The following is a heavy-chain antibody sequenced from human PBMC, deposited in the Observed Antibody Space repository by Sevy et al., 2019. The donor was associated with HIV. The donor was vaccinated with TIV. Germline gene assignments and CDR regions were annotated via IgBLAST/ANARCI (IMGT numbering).Heavy chain of an antibody. CDR1: GFTFSSYG. CDR3: ARVRGKDYYFDY. Sequence: GGSLRLSCAASGFTFSSYGMHWVRQAPGKGLEWVAVIWYDGSNKYYADSVKGRFTISRDNSKNTLYLQMNSLRAEDTAVYYCARVRGKDYYFDYWCQGTLVTVSS. CDR2: IWYDGSNK. J-gene: IGHJ4*02. V-gene: IGHV3-33*01. D-gene: IGHD3-10*01.